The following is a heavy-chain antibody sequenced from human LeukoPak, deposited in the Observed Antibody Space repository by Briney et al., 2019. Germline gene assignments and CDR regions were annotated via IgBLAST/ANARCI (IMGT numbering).Heavy chain of an antibody. J-gene: IGHJ4*02. CDR3: ARVTNLVQWLGLKGFGY. CDR1: GFTFSSYW. CDR2: IKQDGSEK. V-gene: IGHV3-7*01. D-gene: IGHD6-19*01. Sequence: GGSLRLSCAASGFTFSSYWMSWVRQAPGKGLEWVANIKQDGSEKYYVDSAKGRFTISRDNAKKPLCLQRNSLRAGDTFVYYCARVTNLVQWLGLKGFGYWGRGPLVTVFS.